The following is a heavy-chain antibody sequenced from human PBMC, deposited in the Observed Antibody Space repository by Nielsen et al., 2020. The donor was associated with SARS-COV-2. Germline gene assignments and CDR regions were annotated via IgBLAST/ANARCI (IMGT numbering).Heavy chain of an antibody. D-gene: IGHD3-10*01. V-gene: IGHV3-48*01. CDR2: ISSSSSTI. J-gene: IGHJ4*02. Sequence: VRQAPGKGLEWVSYISSSSSTIYYADSVKGRFTISRDNAKNSLYLEMKSLRAEDTAVYYCAREGHSQSVIVINSYVDYWGQGTLVTVSS. CDR3: AREGHSQSVIVINSYVDY.